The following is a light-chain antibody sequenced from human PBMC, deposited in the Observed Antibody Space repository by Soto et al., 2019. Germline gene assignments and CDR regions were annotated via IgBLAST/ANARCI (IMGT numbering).Light chain of an antibody. Sequence: QSVLTQPPSVSGTPGQGVTISCSGSSSNLGTYSVYWYQHLPGMAPKLLIYNNDHRPSGVPDRFSGSKSATSASLAISGLRAEDEADYYCAAWDDRLSGLFGGGTKLTVL. CDR2: NND. J-gene: IGLJ2*01. CDR1: SSNLGTYS. V-gene: IGLV1-47*01. CDR3: AAWDDRLSGL.